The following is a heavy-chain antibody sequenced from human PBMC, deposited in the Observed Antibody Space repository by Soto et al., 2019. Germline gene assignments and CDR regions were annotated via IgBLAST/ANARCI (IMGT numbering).Heavy chain of an antibody. CDR2: INPNSGAT. V-gene: IGHV1-2*02. D-gene: IGHD2-2*01. Sequence: ASVKVSCKASGYTFTGYFMHWVRQAPGQGLEWMGWINPNSGATKYAQKFQGRVTLTRDTSINTAYMEMNILRSDDTAVYYCARGGGTILAPLPWGQGTLVTL. CDR1: GYTFTGYF. CDR3: ARGGGTILAPLP. J-gene: IGHJ4*02.